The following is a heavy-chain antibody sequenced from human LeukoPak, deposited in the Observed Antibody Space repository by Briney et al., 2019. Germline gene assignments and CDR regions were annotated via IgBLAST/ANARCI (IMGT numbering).Heavy chain of an antibody. D-gene: IGHD2-2*01. V-gene: IGHV1-2*02. CDR3: ARRGWVKGYCSSTSCSGRNYYYGMDV. J-gene: IGHJ6*02. CDR2: INPNSGGT. Sequence: ASVKVSCKASGYTFTGYYMHWVRQAPGQGLEWMGWINPNSGGTNYAQEFQGRVTMTRDTSISTAYMELSRLRSDDTAVYYCARRGWVKGYCSSTSCSGRNYYYGMDVWGQGTTVTVSS. CDR1: GYTFTGYY.